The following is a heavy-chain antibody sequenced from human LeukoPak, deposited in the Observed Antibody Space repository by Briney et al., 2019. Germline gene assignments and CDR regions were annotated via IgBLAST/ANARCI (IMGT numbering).Heavy chain of an antibody. V-gene: IGHV4-61*02. J-gene: IGHJ5*02. CDR3: ARASTAQYTWFEP. CDR2: IYTSGST. D-gene: IGHD2/OR15-2a*01. CDR1: GGSISSGSYH. Sequence: SETLSLTCTVSGGSISSGSYHWSWIRQPAGKGLEWIGRIYTSGSTNYNPSLKSRATISVDTSKNQFSLKLSSVTAGDTAVYYCARASTAQYTWFEPWGQGTLVTVSP.